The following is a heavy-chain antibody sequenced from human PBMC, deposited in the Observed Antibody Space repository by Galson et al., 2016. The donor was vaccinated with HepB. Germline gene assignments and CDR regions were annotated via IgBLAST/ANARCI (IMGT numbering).Heavy chain of an antibody. CDR2: IYQTGTA. J-gene: IGHJ4*02. Sequence: SETLSLTCAVSGGSINSSDWWSWVRQSPGKGLEWIGEIYQTGTANYDPSFTRRVSMSVDKSKNQFSLNLTSVTAADTAVYYCVRSSGKPSQFDLWGRGTLVTVSS. CDR3: VRSSGKPSQFDL. CDR1: GGSINSSDW. D-gene: IGHD3-10*01. V-gene: IGHV4-4*02.